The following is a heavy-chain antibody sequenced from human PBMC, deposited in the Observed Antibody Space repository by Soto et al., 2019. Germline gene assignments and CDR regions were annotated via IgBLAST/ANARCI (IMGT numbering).Heavy chain of an antibody. J-gene: IGHJ4*02. CDR3: ARDLKQLASPEYCFDY. Sequence: QVQLVESGGGVVQPGRSLRLSCAASGFTFSSYAMHWVRQAPGKGLEWVAVISYDGSNKYYADSVKGRFTISRDNSKNTLYLQMNSLRAEDTAVYYCARDLKQLASPEYCFDYWGQGTLVTVSS. CDR2: ISYDGSNK. V-gene: IGHV3-30-3*01. CDR1: GFTFSSYA. D-gene: IGHD6-13*01.